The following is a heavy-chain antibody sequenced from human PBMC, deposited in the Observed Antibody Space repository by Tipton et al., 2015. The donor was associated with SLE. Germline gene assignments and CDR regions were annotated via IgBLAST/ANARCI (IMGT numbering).Heavy chain of an antibody. J-gene: IGHJ4*02. CDR2: ISYDGSNK. D-gene: IGHD2-2*01. Sequence: SLRLSCAASGFTFSSYAMHWVRQAPGKGLEWVAVISYDGSNKYYADSVKGRFTISRDNSKNTLYLQMNSLRAEDTAVYYCARELGYCRSTSCSRGFDYWGQGTLVTVSS. CDR1: GFTFSSYA. CDR3: ARELGYCRSTSCSRGFDY. V-gene: IGHV3-30*04.